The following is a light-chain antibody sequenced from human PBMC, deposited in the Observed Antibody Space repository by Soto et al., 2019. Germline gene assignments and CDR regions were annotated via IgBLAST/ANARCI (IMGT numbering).Light chain of an antibody. Sequence: EIVMTQSPATLSVSPGERATLSCRASQSVSSNLAWYQQKPGQAPRLLIYGASTRATGIPARFSGSGSGTEFTLTISRLQSEDFAVYYCQQYSNWWTFGQGTKVEIK. CDR1: QSVSSN. CDR3: QQYSNWWT. V-gene: IGKV3-15*01. CDR2: GAS. J-gene: IGKJ1*01.